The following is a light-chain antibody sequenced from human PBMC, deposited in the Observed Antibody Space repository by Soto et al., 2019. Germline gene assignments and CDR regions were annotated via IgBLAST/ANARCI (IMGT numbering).Light chain of an antibody. CDR2: GAS. J-gene: IGKJ1*01. CDR1: QTIGTN. Sequence: EIVMTQSPATLSVSPGERATLSCRASQTIGTNLAWYQQKPGQAPRLLIYGASTRAPGIPARISGSGSGTEFTLTISSLQSEDFAIYYCQQYNNWWTFGRGTKVDI. V-gene: IGKV3-15*01. CDR3: QQYNNWWT.